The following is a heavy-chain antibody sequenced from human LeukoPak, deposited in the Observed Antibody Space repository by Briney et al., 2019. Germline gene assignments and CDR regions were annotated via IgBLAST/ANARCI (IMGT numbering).Heavy chain of an antibody. CDR2: ISSSGSTI. Sequence: GGSLRLSCAASGFTFSSYEMNWVRQAPGKGLEWVSYISSSGSTIYYADSVTGRFTISRDNAKNSLYMRMNTLSAEDKAVYYCARESDNYYGSGTPVLDLWGQGTLVTVSS. CDR3: ARESDNYYGSGTPVLDL. V-gene: IGHV3-48*03. D-gene: IGHD3-10*01. CDR1: GFTFSSYE. J-gene: IGHJ5*02.